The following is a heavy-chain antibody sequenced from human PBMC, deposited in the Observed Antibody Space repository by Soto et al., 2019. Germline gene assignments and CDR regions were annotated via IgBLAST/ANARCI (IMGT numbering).Heavy chain of an antibody. CDR1: GLTFSSYA. CDR3: AKTEAPRPNLHRDC. D-gene: IGHD6-6*01. Sequence: GVLSLSCAATGLTFSSYAMSWVRQAPGKGLEWVSVISCSGGGTYYADSVKGRFTISRDKSKNTMYLQMKSLRVEDTAVFYCAKTEAPRPNLHRDCWGQGTLVTVSS. J-gene: IGHJ4*02. V-gene: IGHV3-23*01. CDR2: ISCSGGGT.